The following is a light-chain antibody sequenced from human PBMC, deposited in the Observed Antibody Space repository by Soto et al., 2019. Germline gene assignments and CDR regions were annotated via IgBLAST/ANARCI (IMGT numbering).Light chain of an antibody. V-gene: IGKV1-5*01. CDR2: DAS. J-gene: IGKJ1*01. CDR1: QSISSW. CDR3: QQYDSYSWT. Sequence: DIQMTQSPSALSASVVDRVTITFLASQSISSWLALYQQKPGRAPKLLISDASSLESGVPSRFSGSGSGTEFILTISSLQPDDFATYYCQQYDSYSWTFGQGTKVDIK.